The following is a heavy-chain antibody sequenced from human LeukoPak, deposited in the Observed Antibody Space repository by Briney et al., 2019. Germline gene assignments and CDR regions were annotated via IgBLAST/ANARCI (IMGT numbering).Heavy chain of an antibody. Sequence: GGSLRLSCAASGFTFSSYAMHWVRQAPGKGLEWVAVISYDGSNKYYADSVKGRFTISRDNSKNTLYLQMNSLRAEVTAVYYCARALDFWSGYPDYWGQGTLVTVSS. CDR2: ISYDGSNK. CDR3: ARALDFWSGYPDY. D-gene: IGHD3-3*01. CDR1: GFTFSSYA. J-gene: IGHJ4*02. V-gene: IGHV3-30-3*01.